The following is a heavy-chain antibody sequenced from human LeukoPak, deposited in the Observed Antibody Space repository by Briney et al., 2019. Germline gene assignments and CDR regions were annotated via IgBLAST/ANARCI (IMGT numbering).Heavy chain of an antibody. Sequence: GGSLRLSCAASGFTFSSYWMHWVRQAPGKGLVWVSRIKSDRSSTSYADSVKGRFTISRDNAKNTLYLQMNSLRAEDTAVYYCARDNWNYDHYFDYWGQGTLVTVSS. CDR2: IKSDRSST. D-gene: IGHD1-7*01. V-gene: IGHV3-74*01. CDR1: GFTFSSYW. J-gene: IGHJ4*02. CDR3: ARDNWNYDHYFDY.